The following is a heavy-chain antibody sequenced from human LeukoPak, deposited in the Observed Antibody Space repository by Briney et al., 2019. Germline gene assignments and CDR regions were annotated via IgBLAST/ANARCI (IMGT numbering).Heavy chain of an antibody. Sequence: GGSLRLSCAASGFTFSTYEMNWVRQAPGKGLEWVSSITRSASTIYYADSVKGRFTISRDNAKNSLYLQMNSLGADDTAVYYCARGPRGSFDYWGQGTLVTVSS. CDR3: ARGPRGSFDY. J-gene: IGHJ4*02. CDR1: GFTFSTYE. D-gene: IGHD3-10*01. V-gene: IGHV3-48*03. CDR2: ITRSASTI.